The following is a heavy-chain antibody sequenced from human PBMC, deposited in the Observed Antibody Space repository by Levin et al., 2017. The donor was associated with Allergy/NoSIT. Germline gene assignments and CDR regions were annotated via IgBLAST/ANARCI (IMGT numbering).Heavy chain of an antibody. CDR1: GFTFRSYA. Sequence: LSLTCAASGFTFRSYAMHWVRQAPGKGLEWVAVISYDGSNKYYADSVKGRFTISRDNSKNTLYLQMNSLRAEDTAVYYCARDLVRGVMTYYFDYWGQGTLVTVSS. CDR2: ISYDGSNK. V-gene: IGHV3-30-3*01. CDR3: ARDLVRGVMTYYFDY. D-gene: IGHD3-10*01. J-gene: IGHJ4*02.